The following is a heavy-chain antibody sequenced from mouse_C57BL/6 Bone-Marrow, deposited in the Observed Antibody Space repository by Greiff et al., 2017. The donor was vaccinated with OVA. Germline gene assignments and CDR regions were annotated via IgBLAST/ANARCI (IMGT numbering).Heavy chain of an antibody. V-gene: IGHV1-81*01. CDR1: GYTFTSYG. D-gene: IGHD1-1*01. Sequence: VQLQQSGAELARPGASVKLSCKASGYTFTSYGISWVKQRTGQGLEWIGEIYPRSGNTYYNEKFKGKATLTADKSSSTAYMALRSLTSEDSAVYFCANNYYGSLYYFDYWGQGTTLTVSS. CDR2: IYPRSGNT. J-gene: IGHJ2*01. CDR3: ANNYYGSLYYFDY.